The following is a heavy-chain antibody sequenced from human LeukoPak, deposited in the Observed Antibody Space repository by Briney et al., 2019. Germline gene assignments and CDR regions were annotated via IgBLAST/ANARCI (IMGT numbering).Heavy chain of an antibody. V-gene: IGHV4-39*07. CDR2: IYYSGST. J-gene: IGHJ4*02. D-gene: IGHD3-16*01. CDR1: GGSISSSSYY. Sequence: SETLSLTCTVSGGSISSSSYYWGWIRQPPGKGLGWIGSIYYSGSTNYNPSLKSRVTISVDTSKNQFSLKLSSVTAADTAVYYCARVIWGAVDYWGQGTLVTVSS. CDR3: ARVIWGAVDY.